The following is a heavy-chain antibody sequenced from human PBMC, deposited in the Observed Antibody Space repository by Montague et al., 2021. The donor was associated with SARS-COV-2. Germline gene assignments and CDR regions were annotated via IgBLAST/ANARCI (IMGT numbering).Heavy chain of an antibody. Sequence: SETLSLTCAVYGGSFSGYYWSWIRQPPGKGLEWIGEINHSGGTSYNPSLKSRVTISVDTSKNQFSLKLSSVTAADTAVYYCTREGYQVLWSDYYYYGMDVWGQGTTVTVSS. CDR1: GGSFSGYY. CDR2: INHSGGT. CDR3: TREGYQVLWSDYYYYGMDV. J-gene: IGHJ6*02. D-gene: IGHD2-2*01. V-gene: IGHV4-34*01.